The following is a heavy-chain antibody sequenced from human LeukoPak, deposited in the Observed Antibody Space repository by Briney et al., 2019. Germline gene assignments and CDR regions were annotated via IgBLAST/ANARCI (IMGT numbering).Heavy chain of an antibody. Sequence: GGSLRLSCAASGFIFSDYYMSWIRQAPGKGLEWVSYISSSGSTIYYADSVKGRLTISRDNAKNSLYLQMNSLRAEDTAVYYCARGRISMTVDDAFDMWGQGTMVTVSS. CDR3: ARGRISMTVDDAFDM. CDR2: ISSSGSTI. D-gene: IGHD3-22*01. CDR1: GFIFSDYY. J-gene: IGHJ3*02. V-gene: IGHV3-11*04.